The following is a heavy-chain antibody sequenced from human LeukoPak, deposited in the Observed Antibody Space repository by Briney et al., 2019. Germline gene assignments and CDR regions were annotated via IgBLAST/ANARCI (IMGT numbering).Heavy chain of an antibody. V-gene: IGHV1-18*01. CDR1: GYTFSNYA. J-gene: IGHJ4*02. CDR2: ISAYNGNT. D-gene: IGHD6-6*01. CDR3: ARAWGEDIAARPYYFDY. Sequence: ASAKVSCKASGYTFSNYAISWVRQAPGQGLEWMGWISAYNGNTNYAPKLQGRVTMTTDTSTSAAYMELRSLRSDDTAVYYCARAWGEDIAARPYYFDYWGQGSLVTVSS.